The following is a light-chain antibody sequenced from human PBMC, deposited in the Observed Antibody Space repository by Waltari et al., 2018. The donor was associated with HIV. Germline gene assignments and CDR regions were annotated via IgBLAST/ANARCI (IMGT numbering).Light chain of an antibody. Sequence: QSVLTQPPSVSGAPGQGVTISCTATSPTIRAHYDFHSYRPLPGTAPQVLIYGNNNRPSGVPDRFSGSKSGTSASLAITGLQPEDESDYHCQSYDSTLSGWVFGGGTKLTVL. CDR1: SPTIRAHYD. CDR2: GNN. CDR3: QSYDSTLSGWV. J-gene: IGLJ3*02. V-gene: IGLV1-40*01.